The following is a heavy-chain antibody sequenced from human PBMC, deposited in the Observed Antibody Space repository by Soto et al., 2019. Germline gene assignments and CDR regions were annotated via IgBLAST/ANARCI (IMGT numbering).Heavy chain of an antibody. Sequence: GASVKVSCKASGYTFTSYDINWVRQATGQGLEWMGWMNPNSGNTGYAQKFQGRVTMTRNTSISTAYMELSSLRSEDTAVYYCARTLYGDNFDHWYFDLWGRGTLVTVSS. D-gene: IGHD4-17*01. J-gene: IGHJ2*01. CDR2: MNPNSGNT. CDR3: ARTLYGDNFDHWYFDL. CDR1: GYTFTSYD. V-gene: IGHV1-8*01.